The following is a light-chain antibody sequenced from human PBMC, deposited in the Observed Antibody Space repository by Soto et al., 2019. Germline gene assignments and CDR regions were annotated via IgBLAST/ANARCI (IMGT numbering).Light chain of an antibody. CDR3: QQYNSYST. V-gene: IGKV1-5*01. J-gene: IGKJ2*01. CDR1: QSISSW. Sequence: DIQMTQSPSNLSASVGDRVTITCRASQSISSWLAWYQQKPGKAPKLLIYDASSLESGVPSRFSGSGSGTEFTLTISSLQPDDFATYHCQQYNSYSTFGQGTKLEIK. CDR2: DAS.